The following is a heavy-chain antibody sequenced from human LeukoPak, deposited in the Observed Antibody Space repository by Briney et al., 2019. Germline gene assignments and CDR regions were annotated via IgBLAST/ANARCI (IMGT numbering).Heavy chain of an antibody. CDR3: ARDPYYYGSGSDNWFDP. CDR2: ISSSSSYI. Sequence: GGSLRLSCAASGFTFSSYSMNWVRQAPGKGLEWVSSISSSSSYIYYADSVKGRFTISRDDAKNSLYLQMNSLRAEDTAVYCCARDPYYYGSGSDNWFDPWGQGTLVTVSS. J-gene: IGHJ5*02. CDR1: GFTFSSYS. V-gene: IGHV3-21*01. D-gene: IGHD3-10*01.